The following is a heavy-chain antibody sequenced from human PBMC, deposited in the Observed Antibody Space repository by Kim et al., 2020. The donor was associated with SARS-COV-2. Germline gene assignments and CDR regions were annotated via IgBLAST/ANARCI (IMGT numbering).Heavy chain of an antibody. CDR2: INPNSGGT. CDR3: ARSRFTMVREPLNWFDP. J-gene: IGHJ5*02. D-gene: IGHD3-10*01. CDR1: GYTFTGYY. V-gene: IGHV1-2*06. Sequence: ASVKVSCKASGYTFTGYYMHWVRQAPGQGLEWMGRINPNSGGTNYAQKFQGRVTMTRDTSISTAYMELSRLRSDDTAVYYCARSRFTMVREPLNWFDPWGQGTLVTVSS.